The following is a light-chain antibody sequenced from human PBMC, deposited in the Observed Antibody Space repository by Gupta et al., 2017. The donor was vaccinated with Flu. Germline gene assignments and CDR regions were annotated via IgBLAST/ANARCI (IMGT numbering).Light chain of an antibody. J-gene: IGLJ1*01. CDR3: SSYTSSSTFYV. CDR2: DVS. CDR1: SSDVGRSDY. V-gene: IGLV2-14*01. Sequence: QSALTQHASVSGSPGQSTTISCTGTSSDVGRSDYVSWYRQDPGKAPKLVIYDVSNRPSGVSSRFSGSKSGNTASLTISGLQAEDETDYYCSSYTSSSTFYVFGSGTKVTVL.